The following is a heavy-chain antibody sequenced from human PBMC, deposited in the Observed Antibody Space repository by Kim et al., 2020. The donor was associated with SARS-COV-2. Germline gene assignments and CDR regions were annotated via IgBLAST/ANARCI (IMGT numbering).Heavy chain of an antibody. Sequence: GGSLRLSCAASGFTFDDYAMHWVRQAPGKGLEWVSGISWNSGSIGYADSVKGRFTISRDNAKNSLYLQMNSLRAEDTALYYCAKGLSGYYIDAFDIWGQGTMVTVSS. CDR1: GFTFDDYA. V-gene: IGHV3-9*01. D-gene: IGHD3-22*01. CDR3: AKGLSGYYIDAFDI. CDR2: ISWNSGSI. J-gene: IGHJ3*02.